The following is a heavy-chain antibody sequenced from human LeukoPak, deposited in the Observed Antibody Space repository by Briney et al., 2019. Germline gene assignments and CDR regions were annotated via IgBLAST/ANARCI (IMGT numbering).Heavy chain of an antibody. Sequence: GGSLRLSCAASGFTFSSYSMNWVRQAPGKGLEWTSYISSSGSTIHYADSVKGRFTVSRDNAKNSLYLQMNSLRAEDTAVYYCARGGDIAVPADYWGQGTLVTVSS. J-gene: IGHJ4*02. D-gene: IGHD6-19*01. V-gene: IGHV3-48*01. CDR3: ARGGDIAVPADY. CDR2: ISSSGSTI. CDR1: GFTFSSYS.